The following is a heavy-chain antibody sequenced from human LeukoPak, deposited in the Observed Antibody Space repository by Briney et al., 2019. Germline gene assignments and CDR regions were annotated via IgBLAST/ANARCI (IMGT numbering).Heavy chain of an antibody. J-gene: IGHJ2*01. D-gene: IGHD3-22*01. Sequence: VASVKVSCKASGYTFNGYYIHWVRQAPGQGLEWMGWINSNSGGTNYAQKFQGRVTMTRDTSISTAYMELSRLRSDDTAVYYCARVYYDSSGRYFDLWGRGTLVTVSS. CDR1: GYTFNGYY. CDR3: ARVYYDSSGRYFDL. CDR2: INSNSGGT. V-gene: IGHV1-2*02.